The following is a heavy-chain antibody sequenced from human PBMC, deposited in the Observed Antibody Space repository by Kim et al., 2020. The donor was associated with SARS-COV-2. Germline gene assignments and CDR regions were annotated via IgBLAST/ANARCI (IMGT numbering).Heavy chain of an antibody. CDR1: GYTFTSYD. V-gene: IGHV1-8*01. J-gene: IGHJ4*02. CDR3: ARGPSSGYDFAIDY. Sequence: ASVKVSCKASGYTFTSYDINWVRQATGQGLEWMGWMNPNSGNTGYAQKFQGRVTMTRNTSISTAYMELSSLRSEDTAVYYCARGPSSGYDFAIDYWGQGTLVTVSS. CDR2: MNPNSGNT. D-gene: IGHD5-12*01.